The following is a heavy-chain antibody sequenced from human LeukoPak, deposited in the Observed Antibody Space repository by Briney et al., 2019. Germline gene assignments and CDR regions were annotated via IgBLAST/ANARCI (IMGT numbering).Heavy chain of an antibody. D-gene: IGHD4-17*01. CDR2: IYYSGST. CDR1: GGSISSGGYY. Sequence: SETLSLTCTVSGGSISSGGYYWSWIRQHPGKGLEWIGYIYYSGSTYYNPSLESRVTTSVDTSKNQFSLKLSSVTAADTAVYYCARDLDYGDSRAFDIWGQGTMVTVSS. J-gene: IGHJ3*02. CDR3: ARDLDYGDSRAFDI. V-gene: IGHV4-31*03.